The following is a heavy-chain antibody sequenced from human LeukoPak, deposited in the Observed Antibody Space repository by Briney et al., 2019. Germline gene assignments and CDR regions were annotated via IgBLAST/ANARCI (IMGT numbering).Heavy chain of an antibody. CDR1: GGSINSYY. J-gene: IGHJ6*02. V-gene: IGHV4-59*01. CDR3: ARTSRHFYGSGSNLTPWPADMDV. D-gene: IGHD3-10*01. Sequence: SETLSLTCTVSGGSINSYYWTWIRQPPGKGLEWIGYIYYSGSTHYNPSLNSRVTISMDTPKNHFSLKLSSVTAADTAIYYCARTSRHFYGSGSNLTPWPADMDVWGQGTKVTVSS. CDR2: IYYSGST.